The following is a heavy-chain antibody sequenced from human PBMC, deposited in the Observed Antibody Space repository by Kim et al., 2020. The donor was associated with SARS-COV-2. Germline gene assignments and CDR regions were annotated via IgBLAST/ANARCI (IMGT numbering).Heavy chain of an antibody. V-gene: IGHV3-74*01. J-gene: IGHJ6*02. CDR3: ARGRFYGMDV. CDR2: ANSDGSIT. Sequence: GGSLRLSCAASGFTVRGYWMHWVRQGPGKGLVWVSTANSDGSITSYADSVKGRFTISRDNAKNTLYLQTNSLRAEDTAVYYCARGRFYGMDVWGQGTTVT. CDR1: GFTVRGYW.